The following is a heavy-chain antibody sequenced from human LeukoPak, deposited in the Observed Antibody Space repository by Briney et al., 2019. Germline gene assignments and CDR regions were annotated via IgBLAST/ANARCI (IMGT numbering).Heavy chain of an antibody. D-gene: IGHD3-22*01. CDR2: ISPYNGNT. CDR1: GYTFTSYG. Sequence: VASVKVSCKASGYTFTSYGISWVRQAPGQGLEWMGWISPYNGNTNYAQKLQGRVTMTTDTSTSTAYMELRSLRSDDTAVYYCASTESSGGYSRFDYWGQGTLVTVSS. J-gene: IGHJ4*02. CDR3: ASTESSGGYSRFDY. V-gene: IGHV1-18*01.